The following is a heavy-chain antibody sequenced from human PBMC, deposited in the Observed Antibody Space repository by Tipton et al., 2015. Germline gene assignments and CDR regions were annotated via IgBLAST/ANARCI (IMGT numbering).Heavy chain of an antibody. CDR2: MHYTGST. V-gene: IGHV4-59*12. J-gene: IGHJ4*02. CDR3: ARGPWKTFDY. CDR1: GGSLSGYY. Sequence: LRLSCTVSGGSLSGYYWNWIRQTPGKGLEWIGYMHYTGSTNYNPSLKSRVTISVDTSKNQFSLKLSSVTAADTALYYCARGPWKTFDYWGQGTLVTVSS. D-gene: IGHD1-1*01.